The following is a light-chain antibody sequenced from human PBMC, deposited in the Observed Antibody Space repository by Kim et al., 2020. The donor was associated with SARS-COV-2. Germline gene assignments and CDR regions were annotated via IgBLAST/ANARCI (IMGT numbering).Light chain of an antibody. Sequence: ASVGDRVTITCQASQDVSNYLNWYQQKPWKAPKLLIYDASNLETGVPSRFSGSGSGTDFTFTISSLQPEDIATYYCQQYDNLPYTFGQGTKLEI. CDR2: DAS. CDR1: QDVSNY. J-gene: IGKJ2*01. V-gene: IGKV1-33*01. CDR3: QQYDNLPYT.